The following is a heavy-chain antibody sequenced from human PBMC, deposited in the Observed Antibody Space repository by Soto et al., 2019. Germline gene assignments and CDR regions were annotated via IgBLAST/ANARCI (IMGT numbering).Heavy chain of an antibody. CDR3: ARDGIAVAGYYYYGMDV. J-gene: IGHJ6*02. D-gene: IGHD6-19*01. CDR2: IYYSGST. V-gene: IGHV4-31*01. CDR1: GGSITSGGYY. Sequence: SETLSLTCTVSGGSITSGGYYWSWIRQHPGKGLEWIGYIYYSGSTYYNPSLKSQVTISVDTSKNQFSLKLSSVTAADTAVYYCARDGIAVAGYYYYGMDVWGQGTTVTVSS.